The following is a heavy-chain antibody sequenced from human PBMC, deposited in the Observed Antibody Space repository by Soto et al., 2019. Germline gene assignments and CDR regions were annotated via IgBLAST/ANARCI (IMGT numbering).Heavy chain of an antibody. CDR1: GGTFSSYA. CDR3: ATDPYDSSGYYTNWFDP. J-gene: IGHJ5*02. CDR2: IIPIFGTA. Sequence: SSVKVSCKASGGTFSSYAISWVRQAPGQGLEWMGGIIPIFGTANYAQKFQGRVTITADKSTSTAYMELSSLRSEDTAVYYCATDPYDSSGYYTNWFDPWGQGTLVT. D-gene: IGHD3-22*01. V-gene: IGHV1-69*06.